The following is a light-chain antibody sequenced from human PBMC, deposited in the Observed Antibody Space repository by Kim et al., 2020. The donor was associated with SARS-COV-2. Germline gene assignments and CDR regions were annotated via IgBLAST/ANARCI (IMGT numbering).Light chain of an antibody. Sequence: CAFVGNIVTISCRSSQGISNYLAWFPQKPEKAPKSLIYGASTLHSGVPSKFSGSGSGTDFTLTISSLQPEDFATYYCQQYNGYPTFGQGTRLEIK. CDR1: QGISNY. CDR2: GAS. J-gene: IGKJ5*01. V-gene: IGKV1-16*02. CDR3: QQYNGYPT.